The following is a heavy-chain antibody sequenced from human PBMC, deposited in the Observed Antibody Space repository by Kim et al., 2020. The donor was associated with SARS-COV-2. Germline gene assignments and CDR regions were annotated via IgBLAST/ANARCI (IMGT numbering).Heavy chain of an antibody. J-gene: IGHJ6*02. V-gene: IGHV1-69*13. CDR3: ARATYYYDSSGYRYYYYGMDV. CDR2: IIPIFGTA. Sequence: SVKVSCKASGGTFSSYAISWVRQAPGQGLEWMGGIIPIFGTANYAQKFQGRVTITADESTSTAYMELSSLRSEDTAVYYCARATYYYDSSGYRYYYYGMDVWGQGTTVTVSS. CDR1: GGTFSSYA. D-gene: IGHD3-22*01.